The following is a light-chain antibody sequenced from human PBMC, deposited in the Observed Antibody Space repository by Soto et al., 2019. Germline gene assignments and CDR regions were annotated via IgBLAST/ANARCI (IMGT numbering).Light chain of an antibody. CDR2: DAS. V-gene: IGKV3-15*01. CDR1: QSVGRK. Sequence: IEMTQSPATLSVSPGERATLYCRSSQSVGRKFAWYQQKPGQAPRLLIYDASNRAMGVPARLSGSGSGTEFTLTISSLQAAAVAFYHCQQYDIWTQWTFGQGTKVEI. CDR3: QQYDIWTQWT. J-gene: IGKJ1*01.